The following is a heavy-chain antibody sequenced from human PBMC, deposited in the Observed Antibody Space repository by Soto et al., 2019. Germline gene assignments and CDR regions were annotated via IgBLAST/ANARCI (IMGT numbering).Heavy chain of an antibody. CDR3: ARGYQGGYGSGSYYKPPYYYGMDV. D-gene: IGHD3-10*01. J-gene: IGHJ6*02. Sequence: SCATSGFTVSSYAMHWVRQAPGKGLGWVAVISYDGSNKYYADSVKGRLTISRDNSKNTLYLQMNSLRAEDTAVYYCARGYQGGYGSGSYYKPPYYYGMDVWGQGTTVTVSS. V-gene: IGHV3-30-3*01. CDR2: ISYDGSNK. CDR1: GFTVSSYA.